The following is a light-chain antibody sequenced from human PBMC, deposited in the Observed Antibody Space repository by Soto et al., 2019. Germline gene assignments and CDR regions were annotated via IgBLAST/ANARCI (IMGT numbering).Light chain of an antibody. CDR2: ATS. CDR1: QSISTF. V-gene: IGKV1-39*01. CDR3: PQSYSSSWT. Sequence: DIQMTQSPSSLSASVGDRVTITCRPSQSISTFLNWYQQKPGTAPKLLMHATSILQSGVPSRFSGSGSGTEFTLTISSLQPEEFATDYCPQSYSSSWTFGQGTKVEIK. J-gene: IGKJ1*01.